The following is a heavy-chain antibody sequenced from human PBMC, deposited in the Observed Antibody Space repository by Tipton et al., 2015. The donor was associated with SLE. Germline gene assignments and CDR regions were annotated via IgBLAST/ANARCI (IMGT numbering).Heavy chain of an antibody. J-gene: IGHJ4*02. CDR2: INGDGSTT. CDR1: GFAFSSYW. V-gene: IGHV3-74*03. Sequence: SLRLSCAASGFAFSSYWMHWVRQDPEKGLVWVSRINGDGSTTTYADSVKGRFTISRDNAKNTLYLQMSSLRVDGTAVYYCASSRLVWLGERTDYWGLGTPVTVSS. D-gene: IGHD3-10*01. CDR3: ASSRLVWLGERTDY.